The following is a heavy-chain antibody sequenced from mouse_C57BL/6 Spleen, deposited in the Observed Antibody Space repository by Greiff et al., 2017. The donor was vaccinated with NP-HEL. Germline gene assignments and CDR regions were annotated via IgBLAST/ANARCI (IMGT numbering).Heavy chain of an antibody. CDR1: GYTFTSYW. Sequence: QVQLQQSGAELVKPGASVKLSCKASGYTFTSYWMQWVKQRPGQGLEWIGEIDPSASYTNYNQKFKGKATLTVDTSSSTAYMQLSSLTSEDSAVYYCARWDSSGYYFDYWGKGTTLTVSS. D-gene: IGHD3-2*02. V-gene: IGHV1-50*01. J-gene: IGHJ2*01. CDR3: ARWDSSGYYFDY. CDR2: IDPSASYT.